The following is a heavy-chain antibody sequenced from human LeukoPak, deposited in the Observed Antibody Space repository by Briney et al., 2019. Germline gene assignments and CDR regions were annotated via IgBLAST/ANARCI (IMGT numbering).Heavy chain of an antibody. Sequence: ASVKVSCKASGYTLTSYGISWVRQAPGQGLEWMGWISVYNTNTNYAQKLQGRVTMTTDTSTSTAYMELSSLRSEDTAVYYCARVAYYYDSAGKSLKFFYGMDVWGQGTTVTVS. D-gene: IGHD3-22*01. CDR3: ARVAYYYDSAGKSLKFFYGMDV. J-gene: IGHJ6*02. V-gene: IGHV1-18*01. CDR2: ISVYNTNT. CDR1: GYTLTSYG.